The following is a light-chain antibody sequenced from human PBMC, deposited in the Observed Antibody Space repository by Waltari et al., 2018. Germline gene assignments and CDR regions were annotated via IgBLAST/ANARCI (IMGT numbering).Light chain of an antibody. Sequence: QSALTQTASVSGSPGQSITISCSGIHSAVAASDSVSWYQHHPGDAPHVIIYDVTNRPSGVSDRFSASKSANRAFLTISGLQPDDEGDYYCSSQTLDGVVLFGGGTKLTVL. J-gene: IGLJ2*01. V-gene: IGLV2-14*03. CDR3: SSQTLDGVVL. CDR1: HSAVAASDS. CDR2: DVT.